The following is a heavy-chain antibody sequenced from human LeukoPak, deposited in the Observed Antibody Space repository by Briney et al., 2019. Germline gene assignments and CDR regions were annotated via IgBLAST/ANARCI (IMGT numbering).Heavy chain of an antibody. V-gene: IGHV3-23*01. D-gene: IGHD2-2*01. Sequence: PGGSLRLSCAASGFTFSSYAMSWVRQAPGKGLEWVSAISGSGDSTYYADSVKGRFTISRDNAKNTLYLQMNSLRAEDTAVYYCAKAAGGRDIVVVPAARRGSYWGQGTLVTVSS. CDR3: AKAAGGRDIVVVPAARRGSY. CDR1: GFTFSSYA. J-gene: IGHJ4*02. CDR2: ISGSGDST.